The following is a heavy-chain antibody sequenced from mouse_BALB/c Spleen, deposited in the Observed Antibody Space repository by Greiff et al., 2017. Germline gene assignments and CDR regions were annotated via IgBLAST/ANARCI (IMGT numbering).Heavy chain of an antibody. CDR1: GYTFTSYW. Sequence: QVQLKQPGAELVKPGASVKLSCKASGYTFTSYWMHWVKQRPGQGLEWIGYINPSTGYTEYNQKFKDKATLTADKSSSTAYMQLSSLTSEDSAVYYCARLRQGYYYAMDYWGQGTSVTVSS. V-gene: IGHV1-7*01. CDR3: ARLRQGYYYAMDY. CDR2: INPSTGYT. D-gene: IGHD2-12*01. J-gene: IGHJ4*01.